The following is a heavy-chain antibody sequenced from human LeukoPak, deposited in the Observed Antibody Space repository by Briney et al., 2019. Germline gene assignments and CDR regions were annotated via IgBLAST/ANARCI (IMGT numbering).Heavy chain of an antibody. V-gene: IGHV3-7*01. J-gene: IGHJ4*02. D-gene: IGHD2-2*01. CDR1: GFTFSSYW. Sequence: GGSLRLSCAASGFTFSSYWMSWVRQAPGKGLEWVANIKQDGSEKYYVDSVKGRFTISRDNAKNSLYLQMNSLRAEDTAVYYCARVEWAVPAAPLDYWGQGTLVTVSS. CDR3: ARVEWAVPAAPLDY. CDR2: IKQDGSEK.